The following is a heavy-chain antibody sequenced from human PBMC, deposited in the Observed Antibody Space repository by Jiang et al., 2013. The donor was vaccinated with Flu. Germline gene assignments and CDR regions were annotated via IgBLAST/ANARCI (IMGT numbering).Heavy chain of an antibody. D-gene: IGHD3-9*01. CDR2: STI. Sequence: STIYYADSVKGRXTISRDNAKNSLYLQMNSLRAEDTAVYYCARGEKTYYDILTGYYNYYYYYYGMDVWGQGTTVTVSS. CDR3: ARGEKTYYDILTGYYNYYYYYYGMDV. V-gene: IGHV3-48*01. J-gene: IGHJ6*02.